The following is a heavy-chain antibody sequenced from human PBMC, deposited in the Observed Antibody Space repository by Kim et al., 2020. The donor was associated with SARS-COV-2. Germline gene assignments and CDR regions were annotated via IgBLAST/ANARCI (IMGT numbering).Heavy chain of an antibody. J-gene: IGHJ4*02. CDR2: SEK. Sequence: SEKYYVDSVKGRFTISRDNAKNSLYLQMNSLRAEDTTVYYCARDVSGFDYWGQGTLVTVSS. V-gene: IGHV3-7*03. CDR3: ARDVSGFDY.